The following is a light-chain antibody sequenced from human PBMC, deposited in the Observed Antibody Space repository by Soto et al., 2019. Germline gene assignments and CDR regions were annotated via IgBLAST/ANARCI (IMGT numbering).Light chain of an antibody. V-gene: IGKV3-11*01. CDR1: QSVSSY. Sequence: EIVLTQSPGTLSLSPGERATLSCRASQSVSSYLIWYQQKPGQAPRLLISDASYRATGIPARFSGSGSGTDFTLTISSLEPEDFAVYYCQQRADWPITFGQGTRLEIK. J-gene: IGKJ5*01. CDR3: QQRADWPIT. CDR2: DAS.